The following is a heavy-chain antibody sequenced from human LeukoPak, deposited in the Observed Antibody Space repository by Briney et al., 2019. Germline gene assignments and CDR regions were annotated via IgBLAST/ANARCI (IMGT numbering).Heavy chain of an antibody. CDR3: ALCRLPFYGMDV. V-gene: IGHV3-23*01. CDR2: ISGSGDNT. CDR1: GFTFSSYA. J-gene: IGHJ6*02. D-gene: IGHD2-2*01. Sequence: QSGGSLRLSCAASGFTFSSYAMSWVRQAPGKGLEWVSGISGSGDNTYYADSVKGRFTISRDNSKNTLYLQMNSLRAEDTAVYSCALCRLPFYGMDVWGQGTTVTVSS.